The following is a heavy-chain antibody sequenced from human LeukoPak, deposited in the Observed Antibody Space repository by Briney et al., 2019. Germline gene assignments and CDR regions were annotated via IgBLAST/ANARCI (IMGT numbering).Heavy chain of an antibody. CDR2: IYYSGST. D-gene: IGHD6-13*01. CDR1: GGSLSSYY. V-gene: IGHV4-59*08. CDR3: ARHRGSSWSPYYYYMDV. J-gene: IGHJ6*03. Sequence: SETLSLTCTVSGGSLSSYYWSWIRQPPGKGLEWIGYIYYSGSTNYNPSLKSRVTISVDTSKNQFSLKLSSVTAADTAVYYCARHRGSSWSPYYYYMDVWGKGTTVTVSS.